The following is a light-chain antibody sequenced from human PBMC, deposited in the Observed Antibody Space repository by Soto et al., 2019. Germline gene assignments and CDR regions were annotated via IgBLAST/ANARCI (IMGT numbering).Light chain of an antibody. V-gene: IGKV1-39*01. CDR3: QHTRTTPRT. CDR1: QGISTF. J-gene: IGKJ1*01. CDR2: GAS. Sequence: DIQMTQSPSSLFASVGDRVTITCRASQGISTFLHWYQQRPGKAPSLIIYGASNLQSGVPSRFSGRGSGTEFSVTISTLQPEDVATYYCQHTRTTPRTFGQGTKVEIK.